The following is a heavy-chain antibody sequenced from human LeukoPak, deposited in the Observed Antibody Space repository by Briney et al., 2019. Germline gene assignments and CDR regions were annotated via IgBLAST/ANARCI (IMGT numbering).Heavy chain of an antibody. J-gene: IGHJ3*02. Sequence: GGSLRLSCAASGFTFSSYGMHWVRQAPGKGLEWVAFIRNDGSNKYYADSVKGRFTISRDNSKNTLYLQMNSLRAEDTAVYYCARDAASSGWYSGGAFDIWGQGTMVTVSS. V-gene: IGHV3-30*02. CDR1: GFTFSSYG. CDR3: ARDAASSGWYSGGAFDI. D-gene: IGHD6-19*01. CDR2: IRNDGSNK.